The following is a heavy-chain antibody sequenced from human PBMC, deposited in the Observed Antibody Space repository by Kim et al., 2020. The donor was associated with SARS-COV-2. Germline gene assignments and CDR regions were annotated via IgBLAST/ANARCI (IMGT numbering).Heavy chain of an antibody. CDR1: GFTFSSYW. CDR3: ARAGMTYYYDSSGYYYSNFDY. J-gene: IGHJ4*02. D-gene: IGHD3-22*01. CDR2: IKQDGSEK. Sequence: GGSLRLSCAASGFTFSSYWMSWVRQAPGKGLEWVANIKQDGSEKYYVDSVKGRFTISRDNAKNSLYLQMNSLRAEDTAVYYCARAGMTYYYDSSGYYYSNFDYWGQGTLVTVSS. V-gene: IGHV3-7*05.